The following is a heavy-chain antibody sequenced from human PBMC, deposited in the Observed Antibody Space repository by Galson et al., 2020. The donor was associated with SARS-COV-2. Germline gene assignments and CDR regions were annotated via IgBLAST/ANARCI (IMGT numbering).Heavy chain of an antibody. Sequence: GESLKISCAASGFTFSSYSMNWVRQAPGKGLEWVSYISSSSSTIYYADSVKGRFTISRDNAKNSLYLQMNSLRDKDTAVYYCARDHLAYGDGRLYYYYGMDVWGQGTTVTVSS. J-gene: IGHJ6*02. CDR2: ISSSSSTI. CDR1: GFTFSSYS. CDR3: ARDHLAYGDGRLYYYYGMDV. D-gene: IGHD4-17*01. V-gene: IGHV3-48*02.